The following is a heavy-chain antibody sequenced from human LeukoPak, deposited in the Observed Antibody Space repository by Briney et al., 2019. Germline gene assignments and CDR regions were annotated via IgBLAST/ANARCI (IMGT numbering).Heavy chain of an antibody. CDR1: GFTFSSYW. CDR3: ARGGTYYDFWSGPPYYYYYYYGMDV. Sequence: GGSLRLSCAASGFTFSSYWMSWVRQAPGKGLEWVANIKQDGSEKYYVDSVKGRFTISRDNAKNSLYLQMNSLRAEDTAVYYCARGGTYYDFWSGPPYYYYYYYGMDVWGQGTTVTVSS. D-gene: IGHD3-3*01. V-gene: IGHV3-7*01. J-gene: IGHJ6*02. CDR2: IKQDGSEK.